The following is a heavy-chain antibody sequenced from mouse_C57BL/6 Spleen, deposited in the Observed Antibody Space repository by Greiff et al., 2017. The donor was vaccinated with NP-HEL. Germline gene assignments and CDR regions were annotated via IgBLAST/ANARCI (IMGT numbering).Heavy chain of an antibody. D-gene: IGHD1-1*01. CDR2: FHPYNDDT. CDR1: GYTFTTYP. Sequence: QVQLQQSGAELVKPGASVKMSCKASGYTFTTYPIEWMKQNHGKSLEWIGNFHPYNDDTKYNEKFKGKATLTVEKSSSTVYLELSRLTSDDSAVYYCARGGYYYGSSHWYFDVWGTGTTVTVSS. V-gene: IGHV1-47*01. CDR3: ARGGYYYGSSHWYFDV. J-gene: IGHJ1*03.